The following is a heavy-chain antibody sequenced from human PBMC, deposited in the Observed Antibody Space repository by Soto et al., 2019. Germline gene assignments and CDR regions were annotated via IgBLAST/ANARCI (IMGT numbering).Heavy chain of an antibody. J-gene: IGHJ6*02. Sequence: SSETLSLTCTVSGGSISSYYWSWIRQPPGKGLEWIGYIYYSGSTNYNPSLKSRVTISVDTSKNQFSLKLSSVTAADTAVYYCARDQFYYDSSGYAYYYGMDVWGQGTTVTVSS. CDR2: IYYSGST. CDR3: ARDQFYYDSSGYAYYYGMDV. V-gene: IGHV4-59*01. CDR1: GGSISSYY. D-gene: IGHD3-22*01.